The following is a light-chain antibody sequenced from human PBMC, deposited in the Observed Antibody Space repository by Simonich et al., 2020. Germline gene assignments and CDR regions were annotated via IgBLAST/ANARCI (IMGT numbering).Light chain of an antibody. CDR2: LAS. J-gene: IGKJ2*01. CDR3: QQYYSTPPYT. CDR1: QSVLYSSNNKNY. V-gene: IGKV4-1*01. Sequence: DIVMTQSPDSLAVSLGERATINCKSSQSVLYSSNNKNYLAWYQQKPGQPPKLLIYLASTRESGVPYRFSGSGSGTDFTLTISSLQAEDVAVYYCQQYYSTPPYTFGQGTKLEIK.